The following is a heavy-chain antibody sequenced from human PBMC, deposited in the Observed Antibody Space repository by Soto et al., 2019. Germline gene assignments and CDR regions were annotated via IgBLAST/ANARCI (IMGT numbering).Heavy chain of an antibody. D-gene: IGHD3-16*01. V-gene: IGHV3-30*18. J-gene: IGHJ4*02. CDR1: GFTFSSYG. CDR3: AKDLGLPGDY. CDR2: ISYDGSNK. Sequence: QVQLVESGGGVVQPGRSLRLSCAASGFTFSSYGMHWVRQAPGKGLEWVAVISYDGSNKYYADSVKGRFTISRDNSKNTLYLQMNSLRAEDTAVYYCAKDLGLPGDYWGQGTLVTVSS.